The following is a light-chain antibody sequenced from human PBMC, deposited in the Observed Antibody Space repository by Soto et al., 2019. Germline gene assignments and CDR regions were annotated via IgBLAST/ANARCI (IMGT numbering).Light chain of an antibody. Sequence: QSVLAQPASVSGSPGQSVTISCTGTSSDVGAYNSVSRYQQHPDKAPQLMIYKGTQRPSGVSNRFSGSTSGNAASLTISGLQAGDEADYFCCSSAPESTYVFGTGTKLTVL. CDR3: CSSAPESTYV. CDR1: SSDVGAYNS. CDR2: KGT. V-gene: IGLV2-23*01. J-gene: IGLJ1*01.